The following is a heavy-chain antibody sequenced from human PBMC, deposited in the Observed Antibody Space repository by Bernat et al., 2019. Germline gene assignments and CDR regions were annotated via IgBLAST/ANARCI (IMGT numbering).Heavy chain of an antibody. Sequence: EVQLVESGGGLVQPGGSLRLSCAASGFTVSSNYMSWVRQAPGKGLEWVSVIYSGGSTYYADSVKGRFTISRDNSKNTLYLQMNSLRAEDTVVYYCARPSEHIVVVEWGWYFDLWGRGTLVTVSS. D-gene: IGHD2-21*01. V-gene: IGHV3-66*04. CDR2: IYSGGST. CDR3: ARPSEHIVVVEWGWYFDL. CDR1: GFTVSSNY. J-gene: IGHJ2*01.